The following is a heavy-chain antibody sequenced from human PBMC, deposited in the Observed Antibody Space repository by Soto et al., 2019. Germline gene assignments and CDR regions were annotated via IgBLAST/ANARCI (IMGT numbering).Heavy chain of an antibody. D-gene: IGHD3-3*01. CDR3: ARLSDYDFWSGDYVNWFDP. CDR1: GGSISSSSYY. V-gene: IGHV4-39*01. CDR2: IYYSGST. J-gene: IGHJ5*02. Sequence: SLTCTVSGGSISSSSYYWGWIRQPPGKGLEWIGSIYYSGSTYYNPSLKSRVTISVDTSKNQFSLKLRSVTAADTAVYYCARLSDYDFWSGDYVNWFDPWGQGTLVTVSS.